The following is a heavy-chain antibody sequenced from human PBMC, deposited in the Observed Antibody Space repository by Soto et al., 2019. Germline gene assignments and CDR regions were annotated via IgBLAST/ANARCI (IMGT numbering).Heavy chain of an antibody. CDR2: INHSGST. Sequence: SETLSLTCAVYGGSFSGYYWSWIRQPPGKGLEWIGEINHSGSTNYNPSLKSRVTISVDTSKNQFSLKLSSVTAADTAVYYCARGRWDNHYYHNDYWGQGTLVTVSS. D-gene: IGHD3-22*01. CDR1: GGSFSGYY. CDR3: ARGRWDNHYYHNDY. V-gene: IGHV4-34*01. J-gene: IGHJ4*02.